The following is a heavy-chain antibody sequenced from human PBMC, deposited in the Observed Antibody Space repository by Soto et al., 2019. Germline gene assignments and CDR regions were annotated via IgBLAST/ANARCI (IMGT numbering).Heavy chain of an antibody. Sequence: EVQLVDSGGGLVQPGRSLRLSCAASGFTFDIYAMHWVRQAPGKGLEWVSSISWNSGTRGYADSVKGRFTISRDNAKNSLYLQMDSLRTEDTAFYYCAKELGGYSYGYELDHWGHGTLFAVSS. CDR2: ISWNSGTR. V-gene: IGHV3-9*01. J-gene: IGHJ4*01. CDR3: AKELGGYSYGYELDH. CDR1: GFTFDIYA. D-gene: IGHD5-18*01.